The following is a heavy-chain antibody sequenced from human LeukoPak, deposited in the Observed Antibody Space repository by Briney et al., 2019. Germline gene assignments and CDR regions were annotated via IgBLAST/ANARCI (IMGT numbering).Heavy chain of an antibody. V-gene: IGHV4-59*01. D-gene: IGHD5-18*01. J-gene: IGHJ4*02. Sequence: SETLSLTCTVSGGSIRRYYWSWIRQPPRKGQEWVGNIYDCWSTNYNHSLKHRLTISMDTSMNRFSLKLSSVTAADTAMYYCATSGYSYGPLDYWGQGTLVTVSS. CDR1: GGSIRRYY. CDR3: ATSGYSYGPLDY. CDR2: IYDCWST.